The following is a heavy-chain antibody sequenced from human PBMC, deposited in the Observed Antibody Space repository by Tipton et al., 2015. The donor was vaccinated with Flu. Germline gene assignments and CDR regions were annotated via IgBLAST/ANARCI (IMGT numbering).Heavy chain of an antibody. D-gene: IGHD3-16*02. CDR3: ARVLSSEYYYGMDV. J-gene: IGHJ6*02. CDR1: GFTVSSNS. V-gene: IGHV3-53*01. Sequence: LRLSCAASGFTVSSNSMSWVRQAPGKGLEWISLIYSAGSTYYADSVKGRFTISRDNSKNTVFLQMNTLRAEDAAVYYCARVLSSEYYYGMDVWGQGTTVTVSS. CDR2: IYSAGST.